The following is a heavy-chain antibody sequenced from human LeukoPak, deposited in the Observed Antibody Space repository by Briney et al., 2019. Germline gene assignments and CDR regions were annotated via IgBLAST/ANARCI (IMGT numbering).Heavy chain of an antibody. V-gene: IGHV3-7*03. D-gene: IGHD5-12*01. CDR1: GFTFSSYW. CDR3: ARATGPRVAFDI. CDR2: INHNGNVN. Sequence: GGSLRLSCAASGFTFSSYWMNWARQAPGKGLEWVASINHNGNVNYYVDSVKGRFTISRDNSKNTLYLQMNSLRAEDTAVYYCARATGPRVAFDIWGQGTMVTVSS. J-gene: IGHJ3*02.